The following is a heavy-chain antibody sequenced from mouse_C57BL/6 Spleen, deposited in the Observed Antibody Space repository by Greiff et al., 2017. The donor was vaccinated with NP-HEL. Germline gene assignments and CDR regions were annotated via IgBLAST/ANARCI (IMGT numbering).Heavy chain of an antibody. CDR3: TRAQEYYGSSSGFAY. V-gene: IGHV5-9-1*02. D-gene: IGHD1-1*01. CDR2: ISSGGDYI. Sequence: EVQLVESGEGLVKPGGSLKLSCAASGFTFSSYAMSWVRQTPEKRLEWVAYISSGGDYIYYADTVKGRFTISRDNARNTLYLQMSSLKSEDTAMYHCTRAQEYYGSSSGFAYWGQGTLVTVSA. CDR1: GFTFSSYA. J-gene: IGHJ3*01.